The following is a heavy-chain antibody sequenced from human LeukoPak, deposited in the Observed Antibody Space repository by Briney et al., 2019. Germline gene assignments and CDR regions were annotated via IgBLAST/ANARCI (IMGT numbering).Heavy chain of an antibody. CDR3: ASTSLLYYYGMDV. Sequence: ASETLCLTCAVSGGSISSGGYSWSWIRQPPGKGLEWIGCIYHSGSTYYNPSLKSRVTISVDRSKNQFSLKLSSVTAADTAVYYCASTSLLYYYGMDVWGQGTTVTVSS. V-gene: IGHV4-30-2*01. CDR2: IYHSGST. J-gene: IGHJ6*02. CDR1: GGSISSGGYS. D-gene: IGHD2-2*01.